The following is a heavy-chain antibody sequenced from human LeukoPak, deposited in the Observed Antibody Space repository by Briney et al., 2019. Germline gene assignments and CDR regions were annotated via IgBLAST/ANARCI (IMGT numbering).Heavy chain of an antibody. CDR2: ISGSGDNT. D-gene: IGHD1-1*01. CDR1: RFSFSSYA. Sequence: GGSLRLSCAASRFSFSSYAMSWVRQAPGKGLEWVSGISGSGDNTYYVDSVKGRFTISRDNSKNMLYLQMSSLRAEDTAVYYCAKDHWDYWGQGTLVTVSS. CDR3: AKDHWDY. J-gene: IGHJ4*02. V-gene: IGHV3-23*01.